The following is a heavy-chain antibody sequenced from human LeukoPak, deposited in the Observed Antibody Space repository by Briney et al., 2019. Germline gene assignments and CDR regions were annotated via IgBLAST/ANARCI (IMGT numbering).Heavy chain of an antibody. CDR1: GFTFSSYS. Sequence: PGGSLRLSCAASGFTFSSYSMNWVRQAPGKGLEWVSYISSSSSTIYYADSVKGRFTISRDNAKNSPYLQMNSLRAEDTAVYYCARDLRLGELSLRGLTDYWGQGTLVTVSS. J-gene: IGHJ4*02. V-gene: IGHV3-48*01. D-gene: IGHD3-16*02. CDR3: ARDLRLGELSLRGLTDY. CDR2: ISSSSSTI.